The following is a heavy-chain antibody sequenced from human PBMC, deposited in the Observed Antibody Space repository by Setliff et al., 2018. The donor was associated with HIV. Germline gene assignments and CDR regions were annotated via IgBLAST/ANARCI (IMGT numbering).Heavy chain of an antibody. V-gene: IGHV3-30*04. D-gene: IGHD4-4*01. CDR2: ISYDGSYK. CDR3: VRDLTTIVTRKVFDI. J-gene: IGHJ3*02. Sequence: SCAASGFTFGDYAIHWVRQAPGKGLEWVAAISYDGSYKNYAESVKGRFTISRDNSKNTLYVQMNSLRADDTTIYYCVRDLTTIVTRKVFDIWGQGTMVTVSS. CDR1: GFTFGDYA.